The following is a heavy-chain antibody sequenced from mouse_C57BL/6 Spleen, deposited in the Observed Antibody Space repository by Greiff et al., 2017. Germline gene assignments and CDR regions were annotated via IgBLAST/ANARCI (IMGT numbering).Heavy chain of an antibody. CDR2: IYPRSGNT. CDR3: AREGLITTVVATEDYAMDY. J-gene: IGHJ4*01. D-gene: IGHD1-1*01. V-gene: IGHV1-81*01. Sequence: QVQLQQSGAELARPGASVKLSCKASGYTFTSYGISWVKQRTGQGLEWIGEIYPRSGNTYYNEKLKGKATLTADKSSSTAYMELRSLTSEDSAVYSCAREGLITTVVATEDYAMDYWGQGTSVTVSS. CDR1: GYTFTSYG.